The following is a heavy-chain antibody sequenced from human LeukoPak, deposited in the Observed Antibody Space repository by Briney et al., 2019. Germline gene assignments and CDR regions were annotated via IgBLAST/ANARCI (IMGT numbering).Heavy chain of an antibody. CDR3: AAAGYGRRFDY. D-gene: IGHD5-18*01. Sequence: PSETLSLTCAVYGGSFSGYYWSWVRQPPGKGLEWIGEINHSGSSNYNPSLKGRVTISVDTSKNQFSLKLSSVTAADTAVYYCAAAGYGRRFDYWGQGTLVTVSS. V-gene: IGHV4-34*01. CDR2: INHSGSS. J-gene: IGHJ4*02. CDR1: GGSFSGYY.